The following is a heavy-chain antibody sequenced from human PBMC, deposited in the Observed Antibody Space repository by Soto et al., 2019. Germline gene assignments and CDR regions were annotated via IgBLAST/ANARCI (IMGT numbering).Heavy chain of an antibody. J-gene: IGHJ3*02. D-gene: IGHD7-27*01. CDR2: IKSKSAGGTI. V-gene: IGHV3-15*01. CDR1: GFIFRNAW. CDR3: GTGDAFDS. Sequence: EVQLVESGGGLVKPGGSLRLSCAASGFIFRNAWMSWVRQTPGKGLEWVGRIKSKSAGGTIYYAPSVKGRFIIARDDSQNTLYLQMDSLRTEDTAVYYCGTGDAFDSWGQGTMVTVSS.